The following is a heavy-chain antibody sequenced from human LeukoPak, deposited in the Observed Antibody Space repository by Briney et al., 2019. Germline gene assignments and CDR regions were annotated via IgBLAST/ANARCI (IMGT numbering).Heavy chain of an antibody. CDR2: ISSSSSYI. CDR3: AREGYDILTGDAFDI. D-gene: IGHD3-9*01. CDR1: GFTFSSYS. J-gene: IGHJ3*02. V-gene: IGHV3-21*01. Sequence: GGSLRLSCAASGFTFSSYSMNWVRQAPGKGPEWVSSISSSSSYIYYADSVKGRFTISRDNAKNSLYLQMNSLRAEDTAVYYCAREGYDILTGDAFDIWGQGTMVTVSS.